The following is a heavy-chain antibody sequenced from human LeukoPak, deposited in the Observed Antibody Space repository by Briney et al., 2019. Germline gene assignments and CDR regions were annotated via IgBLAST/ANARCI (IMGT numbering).Heavy chain of an antibody. CDR3: ARARITIFGVAKKIAQRFDP. CDR2: IYYSGST. V-gene: IGHV4-39*07. D-gene: IGHD3-3*01. J-gene: IGHJ5*02. CDR1: GGSISSSSYY. Sequence: SETLSLTCTVSGGSISSSSYYWGWIRQPPGKGLEWIGSIYYSGSTYYNPSLKSRVTISVDTSKNQFSLKLSSVTAADTAVYYCARARITIFGVAKKIAQRFDPWGQGTLVTVSS.